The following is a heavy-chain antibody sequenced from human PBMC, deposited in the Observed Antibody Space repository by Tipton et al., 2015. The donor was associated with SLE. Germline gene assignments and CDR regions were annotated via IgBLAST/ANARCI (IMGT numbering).Heavy chain of an antibody. Sequence: QLVQSGAELKKPGTSVKVSCKTSGYTFTGYYIHWVRQASGQGLEWMGWLNPNSGDTTYAQKFQGRVTMTRDTSTSTAYMEVNSLRSDDTAMYYCARAEGDRGFYYMDVWGGGTTVTVS. V-gene: IGHV1-2*02. CDR3: ARAEGDRGFYYMDV. J-gene: IGHJ6*03. CDR2: LNPNSGDT. D-gene: IGHD2-21*01. CDR1: GYTFTGYY.